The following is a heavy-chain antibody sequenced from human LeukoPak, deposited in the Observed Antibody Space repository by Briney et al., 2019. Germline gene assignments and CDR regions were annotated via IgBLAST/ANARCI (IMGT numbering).Heavy chain of an antibody. J-gene: IGHJ5*02. V-gene: IGHV7-4-1*02. CDR3: ARALWFGEFYT. CDR1: GYTFTSYA. D-gene: IGHD3-10*01. Sequence: ASVKVSCKASGYTFTSYAMNWVRQAPEQGLDGMGWINTNTGNPTYAQGFTGRFVFSLDTSVSTAYLQISSLKAEDTAVYYCARALWFGEFYTWGQGTLVTVSS. CDR2: INTNTGNP.